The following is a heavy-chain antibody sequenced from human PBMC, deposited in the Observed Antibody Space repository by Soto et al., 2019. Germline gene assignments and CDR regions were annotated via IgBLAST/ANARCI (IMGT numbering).Heavy chain of an antibody. V-gene: IGHV4-59*08. CDR2: IYYSGST. J-gene: IGHJ4*02. CDR1: GGSISSYY. D-gene: IGHD6-6*01. CDR3: ARHEYSSSTWDKYYFDY. Sequence: SETLSLTCTVSGGSISSYYWSWIRQPPGKGLEWIGYIYYSGSTNYNPSLKSRVTISVDTSKNQFSLKLSSVTAADTAVYYCARHEYSSSTWDKYYFDYWGQGPLVNLSS.